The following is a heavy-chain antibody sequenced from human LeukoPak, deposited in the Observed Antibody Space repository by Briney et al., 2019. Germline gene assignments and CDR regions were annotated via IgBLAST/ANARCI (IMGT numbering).Heavy chain of an antibody. CDR1: GYSISSGYY. CDR2: IYHSGST. J-gene: IGHJ4*02. CDR3: ARHSRNSPFDY. V-gene: IGHV4-38-2*01. D-gene: IGHD1-14*01. Sequence: LETLSLTCAVSGYSISSGYYWGWIRQPPGKGLERIGSIYHSGSTYYNPSLKSRVTISVDTSKNQFSLKLSSVTAADTAVYYCARHSRNSPFDYWGQGTLVTVSS.